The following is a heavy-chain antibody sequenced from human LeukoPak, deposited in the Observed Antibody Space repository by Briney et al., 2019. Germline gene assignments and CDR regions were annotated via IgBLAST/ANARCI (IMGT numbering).Heavy chain of an antibody. CDR2: MNPNSGNT. D-gene: IGHD1-26*01. J-gene: IGHJ3*02. Sequence: ASVKVSCKASGYTFTSYDINWVRQATGQGLEWMGWMNPNSGNTGYAQKFQGRVTMTRNTSISTAYMELSSLRYEDTAVYYCASGPLVGASAFDIWGQGTMVTVSS. CDR1: GYTFTSYD. V-gene: IGHV1-8*01. CDR3: ASGPLVGASAFDI.